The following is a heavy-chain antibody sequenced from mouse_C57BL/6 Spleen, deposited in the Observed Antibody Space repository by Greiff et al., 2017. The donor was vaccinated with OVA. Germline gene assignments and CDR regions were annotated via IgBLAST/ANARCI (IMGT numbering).Heavy chain of an antibody. D-gene: IGHD1-1*01. CDR3: ARPPYYYGSSLFAY. Sequence: QVQLQQSGAELVKPGASVKLSCKASGYTFTSYWMHWVKQRPGQGLEWIGMIHPNSGSTNYNEKFKSKATLTVDKSSSTAYMQLSSLTSEDSAVYYCARPPYYYGSSLFAYWGQGTLVTVSA. CDR1: GYTFTSYW. J-gene: IGHJ3*01. V-gene: IGHV1-64*01. CDR2: IHPNSGST.